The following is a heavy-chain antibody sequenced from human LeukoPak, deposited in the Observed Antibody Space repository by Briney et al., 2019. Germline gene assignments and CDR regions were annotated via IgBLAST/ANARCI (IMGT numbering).Heavy chain of an antibody. CDR3: SRAPMVRGGLDV. CDR1: GYTSTSYD. D-gene: IGHD3-10*01. V-gene: IGHV1-8*01. J-gene: IGHJ6*02. Sequence: SVKPSCKPSGYTSTSYDISWVRQATGQGLEWMGWMNPNSGNTAYAQKFQGRGTMTRNTSISTAYMELSSLRSEDTAVYYCSRAPMVRGGLDVWGQGTTVTVSS. CDR2: MNPNSGNT.